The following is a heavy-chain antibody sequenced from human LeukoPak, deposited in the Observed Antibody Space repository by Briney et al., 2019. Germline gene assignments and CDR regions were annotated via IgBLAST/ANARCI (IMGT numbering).Heavy chain of an antibody. Sequence: SETLSLTCTVSGGSISTSDYYWGWIRQPPGKGLEWIGYIYYSGSIYFNPSLRSRVTISVDTSKNQFSLRLSSVTAADTAVYFCARQRGWGFGSYFDYWGQGTLVTVSS. CDR2: IYYSGSI. CDR3: ARQRGWGFGSYFDY. D-gene: IGHD7-27*01. J-gene: IGHJ4*02. V-gene: IGHV4-39*01. CDR1: GGSISTSDYY.